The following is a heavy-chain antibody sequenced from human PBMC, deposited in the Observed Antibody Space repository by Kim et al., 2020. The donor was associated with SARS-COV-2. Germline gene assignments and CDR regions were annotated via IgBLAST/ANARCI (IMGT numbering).Heavy chain of an antibody. CDR1: GLSVSSNW. J-gene: IGHJ3*02. CDR3: ARGFYGGFDI. CDR2: LSNDGTTT. Sequence: GGSLRLSCAASGLSVSSNWMHWVRQAPGKGLVCVSRLSNDGTTTTYADSVKGRFTISRDNAKNTVYLQMNGLRVEDTAVYYCARGFYGGFDIWGQGTMVTVSS. V-gene: IGHV3-74*01. D-gene: IGHD4-17*01.